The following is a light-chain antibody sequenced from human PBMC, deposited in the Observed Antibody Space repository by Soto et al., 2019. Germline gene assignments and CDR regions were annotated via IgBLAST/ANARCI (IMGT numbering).Light chain of an antibody. CDR2: AAS. CDR1: QGIDSS. V-gene: IGKV1-9*01. Sequence: ILLTQSPSSLSASVGDRVTITCRASQGIDSSFAWYQQKPGKAPKLLIYAASSLQSGVPSRFSGSGSGTGFTLTTSSLQPEDFATYYCQQLHDYPITFGQGTRLEIK. J-gene: IGKJ5*01. CDR3: QQLHDYPIT.